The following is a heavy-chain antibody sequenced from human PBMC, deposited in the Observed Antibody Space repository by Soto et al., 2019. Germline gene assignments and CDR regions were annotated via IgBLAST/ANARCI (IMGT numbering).Heavy chain of an antibody. CDR3: ARGNSPVNVY. CDR1: GFTFSSYE. Sequence: EVQLVESGGGLVQPGGSLRLSCAASGFTFSSYEMNWVHQAPGKGLEWVSYITTSGSTIYYADSVKGRFTISRDNAKNLLYLQMNSLRAEDTAVYYCARGNSPVNVYWGQGTLVTVSS. D-gene: IGHD3-16*02. V-gene: IGHV3-48*03. J-gene: IGHJ4*02. CDR2: ITTSGSTI.